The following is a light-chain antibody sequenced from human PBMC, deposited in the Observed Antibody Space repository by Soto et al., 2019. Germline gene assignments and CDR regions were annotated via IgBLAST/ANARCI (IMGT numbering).Light chain of an antibody. CDR1: SGHSSYI. CDR2: LEGSGSY. CDR3: ETWDSITWV. J-gene: IGLJ3*02. V-gene: IGLV4-60*03. Sequence: QLVLTQSSSASASLGSSVKLTCTLSSGHSSYIIAWHQQQPGKAPRYLMKLEGSGSYNKGSGVPDRFSGSSSGADRYLTISSLQSEDEADYYCETWDSITWVFGGGTKLTVL.